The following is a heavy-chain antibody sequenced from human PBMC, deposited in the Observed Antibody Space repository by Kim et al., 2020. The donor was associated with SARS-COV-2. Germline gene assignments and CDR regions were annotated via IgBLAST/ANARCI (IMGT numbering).Heavy chain of an antibody. CDR1: GFTFSSYA. D-gene: IGHD1-20*01. CDR3: ARCPYITLITGTTA. Sequence: GGSLRLSCAASGFTFSSYAMHWVRQAPGKGLEWVAVISYDGSNKYYADSVKGRFTISRDNSKNTLYLQMNSLRAEDTAVYYCARCPYITLITGTTAWGQGTLVTVSS. V-gene: IGHV3-30*04. CDR2: ISYDGSNK. J-gene: IGHJ4*02.